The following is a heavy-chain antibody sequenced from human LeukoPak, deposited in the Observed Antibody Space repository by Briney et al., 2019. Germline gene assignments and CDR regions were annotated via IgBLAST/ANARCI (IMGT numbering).Heavy chain of an antibody. CDR2: IYYSGST. V-gene: IGHV4-39*07. CDR3: ARVGIYGWWLSGARAFDI. J-gene: IGHJ3*02. Sequence: SETLSLTCTVSGGSISSSSYYWGWIRQPPGKGLEWIGSIYYSGSTNYNPSLKSRVTISVDTSKNQFSLKLSSVTAADTAVYYCARVGIYGWWLSGARAFDIWGQGTMVTVSS. D-gene: IGHD2-15*01. CDR1: GGSISSSSYY.